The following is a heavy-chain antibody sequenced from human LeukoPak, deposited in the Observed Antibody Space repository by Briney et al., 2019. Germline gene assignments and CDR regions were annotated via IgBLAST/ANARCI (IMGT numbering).Heavy chain of an antibody. CDR3: AGSIAVAGTIDY. D-gene: IGHD6-19*01. Sequence: GRSLRLSCAASGFTFSSYGMHWVRQAPGKGLEWVAVIWYDGSNKYYADSVKGRFTISRDNSKNTLYLQMNSLRAEDTAVYYCAGSIAVAGTIDYWGQGTLVTVSS. J-gene: IGHJ4*02. V-gene: IGHV3-33*01. CDR1: GFTFSSYG. CDR2: IWYDGSNK.